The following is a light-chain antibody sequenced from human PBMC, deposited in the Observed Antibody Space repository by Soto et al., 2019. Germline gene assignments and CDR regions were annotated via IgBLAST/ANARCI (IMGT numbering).Light chain of an antibody. Sequence: QSALTQPPSASGSPGQSVTISCTGTSSDVGGYNYVSWYQQHPGKAPKLMIYEISKRPSGVPDRFSGSKSGNTASLTVSGLQAEDEADYYCCSYAGSSDVVFGGGTQLTVL. J-gene: IGLJ2*01. CDR1: SSDVGGYNY. CDR3: CSYAGSSDVV. V-gene: IGLV2-8*01. CDR2: EIS.